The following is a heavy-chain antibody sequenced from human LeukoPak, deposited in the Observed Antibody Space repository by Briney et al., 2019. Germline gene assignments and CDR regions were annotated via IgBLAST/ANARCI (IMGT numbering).Heavy chain of an antibody. D-gene: IGHD2-2*01. CDR1: GGSISNYF. Sequence: SETLSLTCTISGGSISNYFWSWVRQPPGKGLECIGHFHHSGSTDYNPSLKSRVTISVDTSKNLFSLKLTSVTAADTAVYYCARATRESTNTWHWFDPWGQGTLVTVSS. CDR2: FHHSGST. V-gene: IGHV4-59*01. CDR3: ARATRESTNTWHWFDP. J-gene: IGHJ5*02.